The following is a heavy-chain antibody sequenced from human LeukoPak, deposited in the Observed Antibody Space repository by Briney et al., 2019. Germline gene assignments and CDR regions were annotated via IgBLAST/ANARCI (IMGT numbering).Heavy chain of an antibody. CDR1: GYTFTSSA. CDR3: ATDLKKGDSGCFDY. Sequence: ASVKVSCKASGYTFTSSALNWVRQAPGQGLEWMGWINTNTGNPTYAQGFTGRFVFSLDTSVSTAYLHISSLEAEDTATYYCATDLKKGDSGCFDYWGQGTLVTVSS. D-gene: IGHD6-19*01. CDR2: INTNTGNP. V-gene: IGHV7-4-1*02. J-gene: IGHJ4*02.